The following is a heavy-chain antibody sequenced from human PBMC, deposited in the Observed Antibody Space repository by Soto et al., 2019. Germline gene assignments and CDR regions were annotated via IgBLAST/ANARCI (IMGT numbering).Heavy chain of an antibody. CDR1: GFSLSVYGVR. D-gene: IGHD3-22*01. J-gene: IGHJ5*02. CDR2: IHWNDDK. Sequence: GPTLVNPTQTLTLTCSFPGFSLSVYGVRVIWFRQPPGETLEWLALIHWNDDKRYSPYLKSRLTITKDTSKNQVVLTLTNLDPLDTGTYFCAHTKDSSGFLTSWGQGILVTVSS. V-gene: IGHV2-5*01. CDR3: AHTKDSSGFLTS.